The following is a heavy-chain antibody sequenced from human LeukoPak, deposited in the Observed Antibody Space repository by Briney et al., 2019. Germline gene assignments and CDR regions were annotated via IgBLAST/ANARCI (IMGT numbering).Heavy chain of an antibody. CDR2: ISNNGRSV. CDR3: ARDLPYYGDYGAYYYYMDV. CDR1: GFTFSDYY. Sequence: PGGSLRLSCAASGFTFSDYYMGWIRQAPGKGLEWVSYISNNGRSVYYADSVKGRFTMSRDNDKKSLYVQMNSLRAEDTAVYYCARDLPYYGDYGAYYYYMDVWGKGTTVTVSS. J-gene: IGHJ6*03. V-gene: IGHV3-11*04. D-gene: IGHD4-17*01.